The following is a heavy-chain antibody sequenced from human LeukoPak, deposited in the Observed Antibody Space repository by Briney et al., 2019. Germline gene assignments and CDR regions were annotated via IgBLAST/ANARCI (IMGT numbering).Heavy chain of an antibody. D-gene: IGHD5-24*01. CDR2: IYYSGST. V-gene: IGHV4-31*03. J-gene: IGHJ4*02. CDR1: GGSISSGGYY. CDR3: ARASKDGYTTTGFDY. Sequence: SQTLSLTCTVSGGSISSGGYYWSWIRQHPGKGLEWIGYIYYSGSTYYNPSLKSRVTISVDTSRNQFSLKLSSVTAADTAVYYCARASKDGYTTTGFDYWGQGTLVTVSS.